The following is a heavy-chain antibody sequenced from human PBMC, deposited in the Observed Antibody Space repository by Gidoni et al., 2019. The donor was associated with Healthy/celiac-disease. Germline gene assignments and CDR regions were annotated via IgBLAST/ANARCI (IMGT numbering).Heavy chain of an antibody. CDR1: GGSFSRYY. CDR2: SNHSGST. Sequence: QVQLQQWGAGLLQPSETLSLTCAVYGGSFSRYYWSWIRQPPGKGLEWIGESNHSGSTNYNPSLKSRVTISVDTSKSQFSLKLSSVTAADTAVYYCARVWDYVWGSYRYTYYFDYWGQGTLGTVSS. V-gene: IGHV4-34*01. D-gene: IGHD3-16*02. CDR3: ARVWDYVWGSYRYTYYFDY. J-gene: IGHJ4*02.